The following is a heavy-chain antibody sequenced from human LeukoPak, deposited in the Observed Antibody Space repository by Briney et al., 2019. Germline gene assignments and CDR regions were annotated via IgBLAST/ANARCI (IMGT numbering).Heavy chain of an antibody. V-gene: IGHV3-48*04. CDR3: ATDSPETAAFDY. Sequence: GGSLRLSCTASGFSFSTYSMNWVRQAPGKGLEWVSYIVGSSRNIYYADSVKGRFTISRDNAKNSLYLQMDSLRAEDTAVYHCATDSPETAAFDYWGQGTPVTVSS. J-gene: IGHJ4*02. CDR1: GFSFSTYS. CDR2: IVGSSRNI. D-gene: IGHD1-1*01.